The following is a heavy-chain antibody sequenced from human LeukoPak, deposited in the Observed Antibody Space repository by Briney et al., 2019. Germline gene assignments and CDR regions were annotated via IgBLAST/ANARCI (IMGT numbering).Heavy chain of an antibody. CDR3: ARVGYVAAAGKAGPSLDY. Sequence: SETLSLTCAVSGGSISSSNWWSWVRQPPGKGLEWIGEIYHSGSTNYNPSLKSRVTISVDKSKNQFSLRLSSVTAADTAVYYCARVGYVAAAGKAGPSLDYRGQGTLVTVSS. CDR2: IYHSGST. J-gene: IGHJ4*02. D-gene: IGHD6-13*01. CDR1: GGSISSSNW. V-gene: IGHV4-4*02.